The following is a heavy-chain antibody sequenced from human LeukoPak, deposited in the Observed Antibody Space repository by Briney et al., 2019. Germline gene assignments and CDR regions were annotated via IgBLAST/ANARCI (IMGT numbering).Heavy chain of an antibody. D-gene: IGHD6-19*01. J-gene: IGHJ4*02. Sequence: SETLSLTCTVSGGSISSYYWSWIRQPAGKGLEWIGRIYTSGSTNYNPSLKSRVTMSVDTSKNQFSLKLSSVTAADTAVYYCARSPYSSGWYGFDYWGQGTLVTVSS. CDR2: IYTSGST. V-gene: IGHV4-4*07. CDR1: GGSISSYY. CDR3: ARSPYSSGWYGFDY.